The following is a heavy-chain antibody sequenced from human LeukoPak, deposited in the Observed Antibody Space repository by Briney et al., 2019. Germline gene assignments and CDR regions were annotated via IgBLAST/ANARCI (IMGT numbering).Heavy chain of an antibody. CDR3: ASARAGDFDY. V-gene: IGHV4-39*07. J-gene: IGHJ4*02. Sequence: SETLSLTCTVSGGSISSSSYYWGWIRQPPGKGLEWIGSIYHSGSTYYNPSLKSRVTISVDTSKNQFSLKLSSVTAADTAVYYCASARAGDFDYWGQGTLVTVSS. CDR2: IYHSGST. CDR1: GGSISSSSYY. D-gene: IGHD2-21*01.